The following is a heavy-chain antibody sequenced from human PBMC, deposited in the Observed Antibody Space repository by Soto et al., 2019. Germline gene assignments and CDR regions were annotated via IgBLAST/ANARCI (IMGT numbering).Heavy chain of an antibody. D-gene: IGHD4-17*01. J-gene: IGHJ6*02. CDR1: GYRYSSYV. CDR3: AKSGYGDRIYSYFLGLDV. V-gene: IGHV1-3*01. CDR2: ITGGNGAT. Sequence: QVQLVQSGTEVRKPGASVKVSCRTSGYRYSSYVLHWVRQAPGRSFECMGWITGGNGATEYSQRFQGRIKITWATSATTVYMELTSLISADTGRYYCAKSGYGDRIYSYFLGLDVWGQGTAVSVS.